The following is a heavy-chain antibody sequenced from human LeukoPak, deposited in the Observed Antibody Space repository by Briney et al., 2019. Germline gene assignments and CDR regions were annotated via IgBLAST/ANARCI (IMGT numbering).Heavy chain of an antibody. CDR1: GFTFSSYS. CDR2: ISSSSSYI. CDR3: ARVRYYYDSSGYYIDY. D-gene: IGHD3-22*01. Sequence: PGGSLRLSCAASGFTFSSYSMNWVRQAPGKGLEWVSSISSSSSYIYYADSVKGRFTISRDNAKNSLYLQMNSLRAEDTAVYYCARVRYYYDSSGYYIDYWGQGTLVTVSS. V-gene: IGHV3-21*01. J-gene: IGHJ4*02.